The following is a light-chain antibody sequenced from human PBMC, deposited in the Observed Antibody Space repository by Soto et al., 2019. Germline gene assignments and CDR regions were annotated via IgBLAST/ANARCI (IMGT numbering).Light chain of an antibody. Sequence: QSALTQPRSVSGSPGQSVTISCTGTSSDVGGYNYVSWYQPHPGKAPKLMIYDVSKRPSGVPDRFSGSKSRNTPSLTISGLQAEDEADYYCCSYAGSYYVFGTGTKVTVL. CDR2: DVS. V-gene: IGLV2-11*01. CDR1: SSDVGGYNY. CDR3: CSYAGSYYV. J-gene: IGLJ1*01.